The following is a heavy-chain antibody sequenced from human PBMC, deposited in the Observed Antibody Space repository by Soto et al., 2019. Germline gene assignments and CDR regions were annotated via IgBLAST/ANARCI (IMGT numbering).Heavy chain of an antibody. V-gene: IGHV3-7*03. CDR3: ARVGYSSSSLDY. J-gene: IGHJ4*02. Sequence: GGSLRLSCAASGLTFSNYWMTWVRLAPGKGLEWVGNINQDGSVKYYVGSVKGRFTMSRDNAKNSQFLQMNSLTAEDTAVYYCARVGYSSSSLDYWGQGTLVTVSS. CDR1: GLTFSNYW. CDR2: INQDGSVK. D-gene: IGHD6-6*01.